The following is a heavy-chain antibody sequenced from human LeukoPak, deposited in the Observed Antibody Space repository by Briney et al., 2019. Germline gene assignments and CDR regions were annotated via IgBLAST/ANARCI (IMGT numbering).Heavy chain of an antibody. V-gene: IGHV3-21*01. D-gene: IGHD4-17*01. Sequence: PGGSLRLSCVASGFTFSSYGMNWVGQAPGKGLEWVSSISSSSSFIYYADSVKGRFTISRDKAEKSLYLQMNSLRVEDTAVYYCARGTTVTSGGDYWGQGTLVTVSS. J-gene: IGHJ4*02. CDR2: ISSSSSFI. CDR1: GFTFSSYG. CDR3: ARGTTVTSGGDY.